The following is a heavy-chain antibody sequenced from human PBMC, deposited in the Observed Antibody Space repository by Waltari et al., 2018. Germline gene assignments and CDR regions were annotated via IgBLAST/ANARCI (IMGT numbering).Heavy chain of an antibody. V-gene: IGHV3-53*01. CDR1: GFTVSSNY. Sequence: EVQLVESGGGLIQPGGSLILSCAASGFTVSSNYMSWVRQAPGKGLEWVSMSYRGGSTYDSVSVKGRFTIYSDNTKHALDLHRLRLRAADMAVYYCARDFEGAGTGYFDYWGQGTLVTVSS. CDR3: ARDFEGAGTGYFDY. D-gene: IGHD6-19*01. J-gene: IGHJ4*02. CDR2: SYRGGST.